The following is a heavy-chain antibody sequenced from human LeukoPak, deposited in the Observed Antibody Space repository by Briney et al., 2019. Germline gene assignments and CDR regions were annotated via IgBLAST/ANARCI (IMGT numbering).Heavy chain of an antibody. J-gene: IGHJ4*02. V-gene: IGHV3-33*01. CDR1: GFIFRSYG. CDR3: TRDVGYKTFDY. D-gene: IGHD5-18*01. CDR2: IWYDGSYK. Sequence: PGGSLRLSCAASGFIFRSYGMHWVRQAPGQGLEWVAVIWYDGSYKYYADSVKGRFTISRDNAKNSVFLQMNSLRAEDSAVYYCTRDVGYKTFDYWGQGTLVTVSS.